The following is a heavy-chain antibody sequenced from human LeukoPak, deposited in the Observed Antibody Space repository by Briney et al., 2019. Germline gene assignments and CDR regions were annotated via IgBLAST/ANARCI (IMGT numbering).Heavy chain of an antibody. CDR2: ISSSSSYI. Sequence: GGSLRLSCAASGFTFSSYSMNWVRQAPGKGLEWVSSISSSSSYIYYADSVKGRFTISRVNAKNSLYLQMNSLRAEDTAVYYCARVEVPAANDYWGQGTLVTVSS. CDR3: ARVEVPAANDY. CDR1: GFTFSSYS. D-gene: IGHD2-2*01. J-gene: IGHJ4*02. V-gene: IGHV3-21*01.